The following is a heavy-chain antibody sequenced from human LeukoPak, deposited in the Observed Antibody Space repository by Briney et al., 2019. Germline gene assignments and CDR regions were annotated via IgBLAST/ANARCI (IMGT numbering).Heavy chain of an antibody. Sequence: SETLSLTCTVSGGSISSYYWSWIRQPPGKGLEWIGYIYYSGSTNYNPSLKSRVTISVDTSKNQFSLKLSSVTAADTAVYYCARHADSGYYDSSGYYFIDYWGQGTLVTVSS. J-gene: IGHJ4*02. CDR1: GGSISSYY. CDR2: IYYSGST. CDR3: ARHADSGYYDSSGYYFIDY. D-gene: IGHD3-22*01. V-gene: IGHV4-59*08.